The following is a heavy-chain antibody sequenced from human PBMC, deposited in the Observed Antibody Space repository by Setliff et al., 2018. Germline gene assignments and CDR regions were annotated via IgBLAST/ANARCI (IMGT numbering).Heavy chain of an antibody. J-gene: IGHJ4*02. CDR3: ARTGTYRYFDS. CDR1: GDSISNDYW. D-gene: IGHD1-1*01. Sequence: SETLSLTCAVSGDSISNDYWWSWVRQPPERELEWIGEINQSGTTNYNPPLKGRATISLDTSKNQFSLKLRSVTAADTAVYYCARTGTYRYFDSWGQGTLVTVSS. V-gene: IGHV4-4*02. CDR2: INQSGTT.